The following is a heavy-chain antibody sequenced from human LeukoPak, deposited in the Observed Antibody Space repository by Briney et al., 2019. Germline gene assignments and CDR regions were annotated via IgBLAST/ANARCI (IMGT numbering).Heavy chain of an antibody. CDR1: GFTFSSYA. Sequence: GGSLRLSCAASGFTFSSYAMSWVRQAPGKGLEWVAVISYDGSNKYYADSVKGRFTISRDNSKNTLYLQMNSLRAEDTAVYYCARSYGGNSYYFDYWGQGTLVTVSS. CDR3: ARSYGGNSYYFDY. V-gene: IGHV3-30-3*01. D-gene: IGHD4-23*01. J-gene: IGHJ4*02. CDR2: ISYDGSNK.